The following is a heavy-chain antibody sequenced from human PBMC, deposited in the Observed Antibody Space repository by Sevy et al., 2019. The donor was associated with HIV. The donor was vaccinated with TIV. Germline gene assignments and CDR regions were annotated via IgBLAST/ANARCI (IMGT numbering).Heavy chain of an antibody. CDR2: ISGSGGST. Sequence: GGSLRLSCAASGFTFSSYAMSWVRQAPGKGLEWVSAISGSGGSTYYADSVKGRLTISRDNSKNTLYLQMNSLRAEDTAVYYCAKLLHYYDSSGYYHTSYYFDYWGQGTLVTVSS. D-gene: IGHD3-22*01. CDR3: AKLLHYYDSSGYYHTSYYFDY. CDR1: GFTFSSYA. V-gene: IGHV3-23*01. J-gene: IGHJ4*02.